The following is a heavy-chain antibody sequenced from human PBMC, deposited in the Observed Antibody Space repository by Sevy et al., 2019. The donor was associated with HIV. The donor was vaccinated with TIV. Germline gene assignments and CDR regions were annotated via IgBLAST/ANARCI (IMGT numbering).Heavy chain of an antibody. D-gene: IGHD2-15*01. CDR1: GFTFSNYW. Sequence: GGSLRLACEVSGFTFSNYWMTWVRQAPGKGLEWVANIKDDGSDKYYGDSVKGRFSLSRDNTKNSLYLQMDSLRAEDTAVYYCVRDGLASATDFDYWVQGTLVTVSS. CDR2: IKDDGSDK. V-gene: IGHV3-7*01. CDR3: VRDGLASATDFDY. J-gene: IGHJ4*02.